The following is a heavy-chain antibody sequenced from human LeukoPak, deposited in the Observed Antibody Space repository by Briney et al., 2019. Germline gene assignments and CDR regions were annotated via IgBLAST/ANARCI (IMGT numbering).Heavy chain of an antibody. CDR2: VYYNGST. D-gene: IGHD5-24*01. J-gene: IGHJ4*02. CDR3: ARERRDGYKVYFDY. CDR1: GGSISSYY. Sequence: PSETLSLTCTVSGGSISSYYWSWIRQPPGKGLEWIGYVYYNGSTNYSPSLKSRVTISVDTSKNQFSLRLSSVTAADTAVYYCARERRDGYKVYFDYWGQGTLVTVSS. V-gene: IGHV4-59*01.